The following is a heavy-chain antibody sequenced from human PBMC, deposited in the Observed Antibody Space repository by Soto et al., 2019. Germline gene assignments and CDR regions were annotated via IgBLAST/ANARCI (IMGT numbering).Heavy chain of an antibody. V-gene: IGHV4-59*01. CDR3: ARGVGSWYPLGWFDP. Sequence: SETLSLTCTVSGGSISSYYWSWIRQPPGKGLEWIGYIYYSGSTNYNPSLKSRVTISVDTSKNQFSLKLSSVTAADTAVYYCARGVGSWYPLGWFDPWGQGTLVTVSS. CDR1: GGSISSYY. CDR2: IYYSGST. D-gene: IGHD6-13*01. J-gene: IGHJ5*02.